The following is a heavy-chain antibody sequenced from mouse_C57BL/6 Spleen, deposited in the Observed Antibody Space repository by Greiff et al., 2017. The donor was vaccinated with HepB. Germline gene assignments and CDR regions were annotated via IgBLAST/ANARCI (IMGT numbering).Heavy chain of an antibody. CDR1: GFTFSSYG. CDR3: ARSQLGLYYFDY. CDR2: ISSGGSYT. D-gene: IGHD4-1*02. Sequence: EVQGVESGGDLVKPGGSLKLSCAASGFTFSSYGMSWVRQTPDKRLEWVATISSGGSYTYYPDSVKGRFTISRDNAKNTLYLQMSSLKSEDTAMYYCARSQLGLYYFDYWGQGTTLTVSS. V-gene: IGHV5-6*01. J-gene: IGHJ2*01.